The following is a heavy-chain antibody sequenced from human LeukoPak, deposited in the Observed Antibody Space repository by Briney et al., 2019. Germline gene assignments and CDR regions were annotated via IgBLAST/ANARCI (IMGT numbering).Heavy chain of an antibody. J-gene: IGHJ3*02. D-gene: IGHD4-17*01. CDR1: DDSFSPHY. CDR2: ISYIGST. CDR3: ARDPTTVTKGFDI. Sequence: SETLSLTCTVSDDSFSPHYWTWIRQPPGKGLEWIGYISYIGSTNYNPSLKSRVTISVDTSKNQFSLKVSSVTAADTAVYYCARDPTTVTKGFDIWGQGTLVTVSS. V-gene: IGHV4-59*11.